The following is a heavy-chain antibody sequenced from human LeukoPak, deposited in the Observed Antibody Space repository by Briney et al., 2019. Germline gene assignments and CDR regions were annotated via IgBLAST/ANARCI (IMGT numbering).Heavy chain of an antibody. CDR1: GFTFSSYA. J-gene: IGHJ5*02. CDR3: AKEAAAPVAARFDP. V-gene: IGHV3-23*01. D-gene: IGHD6-19*01. CDR2: ISGGGSTT. Sequence: QPGGSLRLSCAASGFTFSSYAMSWVRQAPGKGLEWVSTISGGGSTTYYADSVKGRFTISRDNSKNTLYLQMNSLRAEDTAVYYCAKEAAAPVAARFDPWGQGTLVTVSS.